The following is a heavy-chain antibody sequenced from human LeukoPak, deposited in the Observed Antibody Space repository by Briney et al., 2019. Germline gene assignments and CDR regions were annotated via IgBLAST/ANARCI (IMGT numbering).Heavy chain of an antibody. CDR1: GGSFSGYY. CDR2: IYYSGST. CDR3: ARYSGSHPAPYYFDY. D-gene: IGHD1-26*01. V-gene: IGHV4-59*01. J-gene: IGHJ4*02. Sequence: SETLSLTCAVYGGSFSGYYWSWIRQPPGKGLEWIGYIYYSGSTNYNPSLKSRVTISVDTSKNQFSLKLSSVTAADTAVYYCARYSGSHPAPYYFDYWGQGTLVTVSS.